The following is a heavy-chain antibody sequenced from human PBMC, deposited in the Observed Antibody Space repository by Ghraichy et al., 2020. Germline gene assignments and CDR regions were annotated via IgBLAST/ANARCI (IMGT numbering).Heavy chain of an antibody. CDR2: INHSGST. D-gene: IGHD5-18*01. CDR1: GGSFSGYY. V-gene: IGHV4-34*01. J-gene: IGHJ6*02. Sequence: SETLSLTCAVYGGSFSGYYWSWIRQPPGKGLEWIGEINHSGSTNYNPSLKSRVTISVDTSKNQFSLKLSSVTAADTAVYYCARVTYSYTPGLYYYGMDVWGQGTTVTVSS. CDR3: ARVTYSYTPGLYYYGMDV.